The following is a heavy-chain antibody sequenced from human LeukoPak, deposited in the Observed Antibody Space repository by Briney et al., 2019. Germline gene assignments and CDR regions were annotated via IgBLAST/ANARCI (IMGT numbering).Heavy chain of an antibody. Sequence: GGSLRLSCAASGFTFSSHWMSWVRQAPGKGLEWVANIKKDGSEKYYVDSVKGRFTISRDNAKTSLYLQMNSLRADDTAVYYCAKDRVDGSGSQFDSWGQGSLVTVSS. CDR2: IKKDGSEK. CDR1: GFTFSSHW. CDR3: AKDRVDGSGSQFDS. J-gene: IGHJ4*02. D-gene: IGHD3-10*01. V-gene: IGHV3-7*03.